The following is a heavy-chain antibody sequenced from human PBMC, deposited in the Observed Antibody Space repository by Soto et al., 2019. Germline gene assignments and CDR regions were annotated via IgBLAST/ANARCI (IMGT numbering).Heavy chain of an antibody. D-gene: IGHD6-6*01. CDR3: ARSLSTIGARRDY. CDR2: INPNTGGT. CDR1: GYIFTDYY. J-gene: IGHJ4*01. V-gene: IGHV1-2*02. Sequence: ASVKVSCKASGYIFTDYYLHWVRQAPGQGLEYMGWINPNTGGTKYSQRFQGRVTMTGGTLLLNWLTSDDTAVYYCARSLSTIGARRDYWGQGTLVTVSS.